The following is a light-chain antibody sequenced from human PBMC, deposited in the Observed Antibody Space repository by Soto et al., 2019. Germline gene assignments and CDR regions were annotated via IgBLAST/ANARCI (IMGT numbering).Light chain of an antibody. J-gene: IGKJ1*01. CDR2: GAS. CDR1: QGVSTN. Sequence: EVLMTQSPATLSVSPGERATLSCRASQGVSTNLAWYQQKPGQAPRLLVYGASTRATGVPARFSGSGSGTEFTLTINSLQSDDFAVYYCQHYNNWPPWTFGQGTKVEIK. V-gene: IGKV3-15*01. CDR3: QHYNNWPPWT.